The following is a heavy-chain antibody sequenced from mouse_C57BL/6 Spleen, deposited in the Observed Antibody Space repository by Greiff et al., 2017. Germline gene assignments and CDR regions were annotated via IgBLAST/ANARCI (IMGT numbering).Heavy chain of an antibody. CDR3: ARVGVVARDYAMDY. CDR2: INPNYGTP. V-gene: IGHV1-39*01. Sequence: VQLQQSGPELVKPGASVKISCKASGYSFPDYNLNWVKQSNGKSLEWLGVINPNYGTPSYNQQFKGKATLPVDQSSSTAYMQLNSLTSEDSAVYYCARVGVVARDYAMDYWGQGTSVTVSS. D-gene: IGHD1-1*01. J-gene: IGHJ4*01. CDR1: GYSFPDYN.